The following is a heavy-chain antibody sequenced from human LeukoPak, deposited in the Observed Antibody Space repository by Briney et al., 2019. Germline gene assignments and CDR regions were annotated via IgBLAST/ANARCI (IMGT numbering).Heavy chain of an antibody. D-gene: IGHD4-23*01. Sequence: SETLSLTCAVSGGSISSGGYSWSWIRQPPGKGLEWIGYIYHSGSTYYNPSLKGRVTVSVDRSKNQFSLKLSSVTAADTAVYYCARSQTTVVTPGSFDIWGQGTMVTVSS. CDR1: GGSISSGGYS. V-gene: IGHV4-30-2*01. CDR3: ARSQTTVVTPGSFDI. CDR2: IYHSGST. J-gene: IGHJ3*02.